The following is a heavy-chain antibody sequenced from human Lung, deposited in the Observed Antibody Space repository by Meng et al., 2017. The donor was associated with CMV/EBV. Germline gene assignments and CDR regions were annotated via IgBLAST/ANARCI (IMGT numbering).Heavy chain of an antibody. V-gene: IGHV1-2*06. CDR1: GFNFYGFY. J-gene: IGHJ4*01. CDR3: TRRPLGSTRPFDY. D-gene: IGHD1-26*01. CDR2: INPKNGDP. Sequence: ASVXVSXKTSGFNFYGFYIHWVRRAPGQGLEWMGRINPKNGDPKYAQRFEGRVSMTTDTSITTVYMELRSLRSDDTAFYYCTRRPLGSTRPFDYWG.